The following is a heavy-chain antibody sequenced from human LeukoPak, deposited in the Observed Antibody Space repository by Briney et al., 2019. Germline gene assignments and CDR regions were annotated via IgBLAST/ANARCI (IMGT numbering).Heavy chain of an antibody. V-gene: IGHV3-30-3*01. D-gene: IGHD3-22*01. CDR2: ISYDGSNK. CDR3: ARGGIPDSSGSRGLIANYFDY. Sequence: GRSLRLSCATSGFTFSSYAMHWVRQAPGKGLEWVAVISYDGSNKYYADSVKGRFTISRDNSKNTLYLQMNSLRAEDTAVYYCARGGIPDSSGSRGLIANYFDYWGQGTLVTVSS. CDR1: GFTFSSYA. J-gene: IGHJ4*02.